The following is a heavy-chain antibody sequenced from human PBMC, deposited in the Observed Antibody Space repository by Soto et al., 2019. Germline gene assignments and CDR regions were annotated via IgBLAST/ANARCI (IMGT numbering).Heavy chain of an antibody. J-gene: IGHJ5*02. V-gene: IGHV4-30-2*01. CDR1: GGSISRGGYS. CDR2: IYHSGST. D-gene: IGHD3-10*01. Sequence: SETLSLTCAVSGGSISRGGYSWSWIRQPPGKGLEWIGYIYHSGSTYYNPSLRSRVTISVDRSKNQFSLKLSSVTAADTAVYYCARGGSITMVRGVLRGHFDPWGQGTLVTVSS. CDR3: ARGGSITMVRGVLRGHFDP.